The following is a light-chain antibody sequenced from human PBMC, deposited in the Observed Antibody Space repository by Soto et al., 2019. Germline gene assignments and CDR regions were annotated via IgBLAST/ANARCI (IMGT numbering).Light chain of an antibody. V-gene: IGKV1-17*03. CDR1: QGISNY. CDR3: QQYHSYT. J-gene: IGKJ1*01. Sequence: DIQMTQSPSAMAASVGDRVTIACRASQGISNYLAWFQEKPGKVPKPLIYAASSLQSGVPSRFSGSGSGTEFTLTISSLQPEHFATYYCQQYHSYTFGQGTKVDI. CDR2: AAS.